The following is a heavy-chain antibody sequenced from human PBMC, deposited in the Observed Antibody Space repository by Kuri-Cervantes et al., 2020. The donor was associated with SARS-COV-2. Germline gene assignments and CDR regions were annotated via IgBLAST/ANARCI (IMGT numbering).Heavy chain of an antibody. D-gene: IGHD3-3*01. J-gene: IGHJ6*02. Sequence: GGSLRLSCAASGFTFSSYEMNWVRQAPGKGLEWVSYISSSGSTIYYADSVKGRFTISRDNAKNSLYLQMNSLRAEDTAVYYCARGQYYDFWSGYARSYYGMDVWGQGTTVTVSS. V-gene: IGHV3-48*03. CDR2: ISSSGSTI. CDR1: GFTFSSYE. CDR3: ARGQYYDFWSGYARSYYGMDV.